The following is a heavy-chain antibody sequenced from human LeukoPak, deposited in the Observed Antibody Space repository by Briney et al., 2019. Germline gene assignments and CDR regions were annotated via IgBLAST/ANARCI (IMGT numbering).Heavy chain of an antibody. CDR3: AGHHPRNTVDF. CDR2: IYPSGST. CDR1: GGSISSYF. Sequence: SETLSLTCTVSGGSISSYFWSWIRQPAGKGLEWIGLIYPSGSTNYNPSLKSRVTMSVDSSKNQFSLKLSSVTAADTAVYYCAGHHPRNTVDFWGQGTLVTVSS. D-gene: IGHD2/OR15-2a*01. J-gene: IGHJ4*02. V-gene: IGHV4-4*07.